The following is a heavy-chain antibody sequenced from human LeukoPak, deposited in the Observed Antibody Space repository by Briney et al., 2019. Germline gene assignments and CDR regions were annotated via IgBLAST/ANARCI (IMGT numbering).Heavy chain of an antibody. V-gene: IGHV1-8*01. J-gene: IGHJ6*03. D-gene: IGHD2-2*01. CDR3: ARGRREYQLLLHAYYMDV. Sequence: GASVKVSCKASGYTFTSYDINWVRQATGQGLEWMGWMNPNSGNTGYAQKFQGRVTMTRNTSISTAYMELSSLRSEDTAVYYCARGRREYQLLLHAYYMDVWGKGTTVTISS. CDR1: GYTFTSYD. CDR2: MNPNSGNT.